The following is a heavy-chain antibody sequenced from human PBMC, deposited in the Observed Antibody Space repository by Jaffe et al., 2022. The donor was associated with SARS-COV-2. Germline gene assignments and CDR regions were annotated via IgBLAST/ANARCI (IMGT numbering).Heavy chain of an antibody. Sequence: QLQLQESGPGLVKPSETLSLTCTVSDDSIRNYYWSWIRQSPGKGLEWIGSVYYSGGTLSYGERTNYNPSLESRLTISVDTSKNQFSLRLSSVTAADTAIYYCAKVAVGPFYYFDSWGQGTMVTVSS. J-gene: IGHJ4*02. CDR1: DDSIRNYY. CDR3: AKVAVGPFYYFDS. V-gene: IGHV4-59*01. CDR2: VYYSGGTLSYGERT. D-gene: IGHD6-19*01.